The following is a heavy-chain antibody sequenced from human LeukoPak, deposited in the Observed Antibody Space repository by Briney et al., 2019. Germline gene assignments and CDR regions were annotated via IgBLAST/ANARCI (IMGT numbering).Heavy chain of an antibody. CDR2: ISSSGSTI. CDR3: AREALAYCGGDCYSRVVSYFDY. J-gene: IGHJ4*02. V-gene: IGHV3-11*04. Sequence: GGSLRLSCAASGFTLSDYYMSWIRQAPGKGLEWVSYISSSGSTIYYADSVKGRFTISRDNAKNSLYLQMNSLRAEDTAVYYCAREALAYCGGDCYSRVVSYFDYWGQGTLVTVSS. D-gene: IGHD2-21*01. CDR1: GFTLSDYY.